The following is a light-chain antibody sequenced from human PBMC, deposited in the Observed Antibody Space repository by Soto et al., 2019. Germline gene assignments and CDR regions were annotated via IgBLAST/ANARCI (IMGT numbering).Light chain of an antibody. Sequence: DIQMTQSPSILSASVGDRVTITCRASHSISSWLAWYQQKPGKAPKLLIYKASSLESGVPSRFSDSGSGTEFTLTITSLQPDDFATYYCQQYNTYPVTFGQGTKVDIK. CDR1: HSISSW. J-gene: IGKJ1*01. CDR3: QQYNTYPVT. V-gene: IGKV1-5*03. CDR2: KAS.